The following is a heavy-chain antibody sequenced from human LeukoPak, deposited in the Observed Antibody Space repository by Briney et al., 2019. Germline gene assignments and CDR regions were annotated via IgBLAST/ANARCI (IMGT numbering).Heavy chain of an antibody. V-gene: IGHV1-18*01. J-gene: IGHJ6*03. CDR2: ISAYNGNT. Sequence: GESLKISCRGSGYSFTSYGISWVRQAPGQGLEWMGWISAYNGNTNYAQKLQGRVTMTTDTSTSTAYMELRSLRSDDTAVYYCARNPGYCSSTSCLPDEPYYYYYYMDVWGKGTTVTVSS. CDR3: ARNPGYCSSTSCLPDEPYYYYYYMDV. CDR1: GYSFTSYG. D-gene: IGHD2-2*01.